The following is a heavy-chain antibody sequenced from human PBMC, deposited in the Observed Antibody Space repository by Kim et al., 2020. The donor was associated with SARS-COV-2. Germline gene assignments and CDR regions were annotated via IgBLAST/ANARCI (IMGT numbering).Heavy chain of an antibody. D-gene: IGHD3-22*01. V-gene: IGHV4-61*01. CDR1: GGSVSSGSYY. J-gene: IGHJ3*02. CDR3: AREHYYDSSGEWAFDI. Sequence: SETLSLTCTVSGGSVSSGSYYWSWIRQPPGKGLEWIGYIYYSGSTNYNPSLKSRVTISVDTSKNQFSLKLSSVTAADTAVYYCAREHYYDSSGEWAFDIWGQGTMVTVSS. CDR2: IYYSGST.